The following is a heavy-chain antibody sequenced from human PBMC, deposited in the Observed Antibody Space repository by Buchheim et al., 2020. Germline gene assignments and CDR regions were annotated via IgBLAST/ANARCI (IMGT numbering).Heavy chain of an antibody. CDR1: GGSISSGDYY. V-gene: IGHV4-30-4*01. Sequence: QVQLQESGPGLVKPSQTLSLTCTVSGGSISSGDYYWSWIRQPPGKGLEWIGYIYYSGSTYYNPSLKSRVTISVDTSKNQFSLKLSSVTAADTAVYYCARGIYYDSSGYPPRGLNYYYYGMDVWGQGTT. CDR3: ARGIYYDSSGYPPRGLNYYYYGMDV. CDR2: IYYSGST. D-gene: IGHD3-22*01. J-gene: IGHJ6*02.